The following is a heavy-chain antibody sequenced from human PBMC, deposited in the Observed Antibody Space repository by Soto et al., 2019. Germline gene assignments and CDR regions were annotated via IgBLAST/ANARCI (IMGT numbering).Heavy chain of an antibody. V-gene: IGHV3-74*01. D-gene: IGHD3-22*01. Sequence: GGSLRLSCAASGFTFSSYWMHWVRQAPGKGLVWVSRINRDGSSTSYADSVKGRFTISRDNAKNTLYLQMNSLRAEDTAVYYCARYPSGYYYDSSGYYLDYWGQGTLVTVSS. CDR3: ARYPSGYYYDSSGYYLDY. CDR1: GFTFSSYW. CDR2: INRDGSST. J-gene: IGHJ4*02.